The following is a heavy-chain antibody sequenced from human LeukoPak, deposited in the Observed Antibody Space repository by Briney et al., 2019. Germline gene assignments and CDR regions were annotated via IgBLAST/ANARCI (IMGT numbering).Heavy chain of an antibody. CDR2: ISASGGGK. Sequence: PGGSLRLSCAASGFSFSTYAMSRVRQAPGKGLEWVSGISASGGGKFYADSVKGRFTISRDKSKSTVSLQMNSLRAEDAAVYYCAKDNADYPIYYFDSWGQGILVTVSS. CDR1: GFSFSTYA. D-gene: IGHD3-16*01. V-gene: IGHV3-23*01. J-gene: IGHJ4*02. CDR3: AKDNADYPIYYFDS.